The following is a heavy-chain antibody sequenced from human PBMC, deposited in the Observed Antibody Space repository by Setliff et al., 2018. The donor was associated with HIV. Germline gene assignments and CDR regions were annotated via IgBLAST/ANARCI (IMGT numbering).Heavy chain of an antibody. V-gene: IGHV4-34*01. Sequence: SETLSLTCAVYGGSFRGYYWSWIRQPPGKGLEWIGEIYHSGRTNYNPSLESRVTTSVDTSKTQFSLRLTSVTAADTAVYYCARGVRYNSGWSSYYFDYWGQGTLVTVSS. J-gene: IGHJ4*02. CDR3: ARGVRYNSGWSSYYFDY. D-gene: IGHD6-19*01. CDR1: GGSFRGYY. CDR2: IYHSGRT.